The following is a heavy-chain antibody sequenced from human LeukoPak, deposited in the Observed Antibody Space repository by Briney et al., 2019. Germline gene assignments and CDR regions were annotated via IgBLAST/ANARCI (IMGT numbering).Heavy chain of an antibody. Sequence: ASVKVSCKASGYTFTSYGISWVRQAPGQGLEWMGWISGYNGNTNYVQKLQGRVTMTTDTSTSTVHMELRSLRSDDTAVYYCARESGSRMGPFDIWGQGTRVTVSS. CDR3: ARESGSRMGPFDI. V-gene: IGHV1-18*01. CDR2: ISGYNGNT. CDR1: GYTFTSYG. J-gene: IGHJ3*02. D-gene: IGHD1-1*01.